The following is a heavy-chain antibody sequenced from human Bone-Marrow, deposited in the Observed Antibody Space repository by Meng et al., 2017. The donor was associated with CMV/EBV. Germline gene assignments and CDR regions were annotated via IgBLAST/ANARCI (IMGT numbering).Heavy chain of an antibody. CDR2: ISSSSSYI. V-gene: IGHV3-21*01. Sequence: GESLKISCAASGFTFSSYSMNWVRQAPGKGLEWVSSISSSSSYIYYADSVKGRFTISRDNAKNSLYLQMNSLRAEDKAVYYCARGLGSGIWYYGMDVWGQGTTVTVSS. D-gene: IGHD3-10*01. J-gene: IGHJ6*02. CDR3: ARGLGSGIWYYGMDV. CDR1: GFTFSSYS.